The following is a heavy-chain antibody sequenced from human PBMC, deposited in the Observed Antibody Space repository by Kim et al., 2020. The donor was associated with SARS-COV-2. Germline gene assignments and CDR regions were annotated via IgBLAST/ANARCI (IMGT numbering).Heavy chain of an antibody. D-gene: IGHD6-13*01. Sequence: GGSLRLSCAASGFTFGDSAMHWVRQAPGKGLEWVSGISWNSGSIGYADSVKGRFTISRDNAKNSLYLQMNSLRAEDTALYYCAKGVAAACTGWFDAWGQGTLVTVSS. J-gene: IGHJ5*02. CDR1: GFTFGDSA. V-gene: IGHV3-9*01. CDR3: AKGVAAACTGWFDA. CDR2: ISWNSGSI.